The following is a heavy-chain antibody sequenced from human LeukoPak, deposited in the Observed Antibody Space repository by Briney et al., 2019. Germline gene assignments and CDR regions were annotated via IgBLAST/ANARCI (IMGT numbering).Heavy chain of an antibody. J-gene: IGHJ4*02. CDR2: ISGSGGST. V-gene: IGHV3-23*01. D-gene: IGHD6-13*01. Sequence: PGXXLRLSCAASGFTFSSYAMSWVRQAPGKGVEWVSAISGSGGSTYYADSVKGRFTISRDNSKNTLYLQMNSLRAEDTAVYYCTSAAGTLWTFDYWGQGTLVTVSS. CDR1: GFTFSSYA. CDR3: TSAAGTLWTFDY.